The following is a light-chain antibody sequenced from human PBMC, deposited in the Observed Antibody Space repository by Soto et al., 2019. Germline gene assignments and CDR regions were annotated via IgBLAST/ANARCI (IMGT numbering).Light chain of an antibody. V-gene: IGLV1-40*01. J-gene: IGLJ3*02. CDR1: SSNIGAGID. CDR3: QSHDSSLSVWG. Sequence: QAVVTQPTSVSGAPGQRVTISCSGSSSNIGAGIDVHWYQQLPGTAPKLLVYHNSNRHSGVPDRFSGSKSGTSASLAIIGRQAEDEADYYCQSHDSSLSVWGFGGGTKLTVL. CDR2: HNS.